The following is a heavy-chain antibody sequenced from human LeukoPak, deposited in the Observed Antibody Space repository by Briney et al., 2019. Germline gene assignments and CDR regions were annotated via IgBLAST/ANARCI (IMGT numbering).Heavy chain of an antibody. D-gene: IGHD2-2*02. J-gene: IGHJ6*03. CDR3: ARAPYCSSTSCYIGHYYYYMDV. CDR2: IYYSGST. CDR1: GGSISSGDYY. Sequence: PSETLSLTCTVSGGSISSGDYYWSWIRQPPGKGVEWIGYIYYSGSTYYNPSLKSRVTISVDTSKNQFSLKLSSVTAADTAVYYCARAPYCSSTSCYIGHYYYYMDVWGKGTTVTVSS. V-gene: IGHV4-30-4*08.